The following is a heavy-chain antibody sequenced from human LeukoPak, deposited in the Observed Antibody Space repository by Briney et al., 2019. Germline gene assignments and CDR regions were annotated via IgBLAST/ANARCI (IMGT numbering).Heavy chain of an antibody. CDR2: ISISSRYI. D-gene: IGHD6-6*01. CDR3: ECRALAARPGSNWFDP. CDR1: GFTINSNS. Sequence: GVTLTLTCSASGFTINSNSRNRDRQAPGKGRKGVSSISISSRYIDHTYSGKVRITISRYNAKNSLYLKINSLRATDTAEYDCECRALAARPGSNWFDPWGQGTLVTVSS. V-gene: IGHV3-21*01. J-gene: IGHJ5*02.